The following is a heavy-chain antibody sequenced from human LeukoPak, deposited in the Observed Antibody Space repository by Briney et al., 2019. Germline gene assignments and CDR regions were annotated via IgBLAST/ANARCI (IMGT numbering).Heavy chain of an antibody. Sequence: PSETLSLTCTVSDYSIRSGYYWGWIRQPPGKGLEWIGSIYHSGYTYYNPSFKRRVTLSVDTSKKQFSLKLSSLTAADTTVYYCAREGDYASGFDYWGQGTLVTVSS. V-gene: IGHV4-38-2*02. CDR1: DYSIRSGYY. CDR2: IYHSGYT. D-gene: IGHD3-10*01. J-gene: IGHJ4*02. CDR3: AREGDYASGFDY.